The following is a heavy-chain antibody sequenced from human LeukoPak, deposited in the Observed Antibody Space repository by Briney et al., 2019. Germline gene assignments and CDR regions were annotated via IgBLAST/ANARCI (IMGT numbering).Heavy chain of an antibody. Sequence: GKSLRLSCAASGFTIDDYSMHWVRQAPGKGLEWVAGISWNSGSIGYADSVKGRFTISRDNAKISLYLQMNSLRPEDTDLYYCAKDSTSWSLYHFDYWXXXTLVTVSS. V-gene: IGHV3-9*01. CDR1: GFTIDDYS. CDR2: ISWNSGSI. J-gene: IGHJ4*01. D-gene: IGHD2-21*02. CDR3: AKDSTSWSLYHFDY.